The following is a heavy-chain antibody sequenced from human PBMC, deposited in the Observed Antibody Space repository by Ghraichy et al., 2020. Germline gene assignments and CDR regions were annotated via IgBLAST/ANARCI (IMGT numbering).Heavy chain of an antibody. Sequence: GALRLSCAASGFTFSIYAMSWVRQAPGKGLEYVSSISGSGGSTYYADSVKGRFTISRDNSKNTLYLEMNSLRAEDTAVYYCAKDPVSYTSGWYNWFDPWGQGTLVTVSS. CDR2: ISGSGGST. V-gene: IGHV3-23*01. CDR1: GFTFSIYA. J-gene: IGHJ5*02. CDR3: AKDPVSYTSGWYNWFDP. D-gene: IGHD6-19*01.